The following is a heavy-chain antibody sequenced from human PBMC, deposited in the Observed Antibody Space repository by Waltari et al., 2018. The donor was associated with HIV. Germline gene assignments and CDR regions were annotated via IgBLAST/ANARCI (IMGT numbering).Heavy chain of an antibody. J-gene: IGHJ4*02. Sequence: QVHLQESGPGLVKASETLSLTCSVSGGSIRGDYWSWIRQPPGKGLEWIGYIYYTGSTNYHPSLKSRITMSLSPSKTQFSLKVNSVTSADTGVYYCAKESWAHSSGWQFDYWGPGILVTVSS. D-gene: IGHD6-19*01. CDR1: GGSIRGDY. CDR2: IYYTGST. CDR3: AKESWAHSSGWQFDY. V-gene: IGHV4-59*01.